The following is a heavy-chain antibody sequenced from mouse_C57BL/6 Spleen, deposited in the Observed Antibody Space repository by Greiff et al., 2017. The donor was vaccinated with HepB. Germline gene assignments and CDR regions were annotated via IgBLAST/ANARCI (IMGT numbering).Heavy chain of an antibody. CDR3: ARYRGFTTVVPPLYFDC. D-gene: IGHD1-1*01. V-gene: IGHV7-3*01. CDR1: GFTFTDYY. Sequence: EVQLVESGGGLVQPGGSLSLSCAASGFTFTDYYMSWVRQPPGKALEWLGFIRNKANGYTTEYSASVKGRFTISRDNSQSILYLQMNALRAEDSATYYCARYRGFTTVVPPLYFDCWGQGTTLTVSS. J-gene: IGHJ2*01. CDR2: IRNKANGYTT.